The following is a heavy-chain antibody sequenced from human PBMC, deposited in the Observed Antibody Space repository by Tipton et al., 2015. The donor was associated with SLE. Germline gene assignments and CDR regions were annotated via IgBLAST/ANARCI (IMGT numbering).Heavy chain of an antibody. D-gene: IGHD1-26*01. V-gene: IGHV7-4-1*02. Sequence: QSGAEVKKPGASVKVSCKASGYTFTSYGINWVRQAPGQGLEWMGWVNTNTGKPTYAQAFTGRFVFSLDASVNTAYLQITSLKAEDTAVYFCARDTLQLQRSERYNWFDPWGQGTLVTVSS. CDR1: GYTFTSYG. CDR3: ARDTLQLQRSERYNWFDP. J-gene: IGHJ5*02. CDR2: VNTNTGKP.